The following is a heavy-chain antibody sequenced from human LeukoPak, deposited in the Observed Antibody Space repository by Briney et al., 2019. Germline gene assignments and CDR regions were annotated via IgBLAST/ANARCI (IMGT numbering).Heavy chain of an antibody. J-gene: IGHJ4*02. CDR3: ASPREQAGPGDMAYYFDY. V-gene: IGHV1-69*13. CDR1: GGTFSNYG. Sequence: GASVKVSCKASGGTFSNYGIGWVRQAPGQGLEWLGGIIPISGTANSAQKFQGRVTITADESTSTAYMELSSLRSEDTAVYYCASPREQAGPGDMAYYFDYWGQGTLVTVSS. D-gene: IGHD7-27*01. CDR2: IIPISGTA.